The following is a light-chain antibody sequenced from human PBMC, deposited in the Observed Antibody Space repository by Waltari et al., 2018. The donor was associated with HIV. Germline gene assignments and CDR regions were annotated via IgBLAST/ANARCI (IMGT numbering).Light chain of an antibody. CDR1: ELPKQY. CDR3: QSADSSGIYEI. CDR2: KDT. Sequence: SYELTQPPSMSVSPGQTARITCSGDELPKQYAYWYQQKPDQAPVLIIYKDTGRPSGIPERFSGSNSGTIATLTISGVQAEDEAAYYCQSADSSGIYEIFGGGTKVIVL. V-gene: IGLV3-25*03. J-gene: IGLJ2*01.